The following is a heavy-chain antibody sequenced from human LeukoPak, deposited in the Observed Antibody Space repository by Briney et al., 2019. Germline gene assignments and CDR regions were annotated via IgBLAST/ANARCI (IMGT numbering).Heavy chain of an antibody. Sequence: ASVTVSCKASGYTFTSYYMHWVRQAPGQGLEWMGIINPSGGSTSYAQKFQGRVTMTRDTSTSTVYMELSSLRSEDTAVYYCARGIMITFGGVISAPDYWGQGTLVTVSS. CDR1: GYTFTSYY. J-gene: IGHJ4*02. CDR2: INPSGGST. CDR3: ARGIMITFGGVISAPDY. D-gene: IGHD3-16*02. V-gene: IGHV1-46*01.